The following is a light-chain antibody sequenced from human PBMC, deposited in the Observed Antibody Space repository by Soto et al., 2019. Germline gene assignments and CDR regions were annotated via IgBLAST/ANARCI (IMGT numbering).Light chain of an antibody. CDR2: DTS. CDR3: QQYGSSPT. Sequence: EIVLTQSPATLSLSPGKRATLSCGASQSINSNYLAWYQQKPGLAPRLVIYDTSRRAPGIPDRLTGSGSGTDFTLTISRLEPEDSAIYYCQQYGSSPTFGQGTRLEIK. V-gene: IGKV3D-20*01. CDR1: QSINSNY. J-gene: IGKJ5*01.